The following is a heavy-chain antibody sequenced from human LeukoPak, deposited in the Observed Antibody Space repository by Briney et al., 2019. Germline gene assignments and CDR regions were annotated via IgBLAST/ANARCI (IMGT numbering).Heavy chain of an antibody. V-gene: IGHV3-48*03. Sequence: GGSLRLSCAASGFTFSSYEMNWVRQAPGKGLEWVSYISSSGSTIYYADSVKGRFTISRDNAKNSLYLQMNSLRAEDTAFYYCARPLRAAVNAFDIWGLGAMVTVSS. CDR1: GFTFSSYE. D-gene: IGHD2-15*01. CDR3: ARPLRAAVNAFDI. J-gene: IGHJ3*02. CDR2: ISSSGSTI.